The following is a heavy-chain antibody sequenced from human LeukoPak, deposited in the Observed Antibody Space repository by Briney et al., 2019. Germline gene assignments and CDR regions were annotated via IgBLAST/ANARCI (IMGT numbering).Heavy chain of an antibody. CDR2: ISSSSSYI. CDR3: ARATYSTDAFDI. D-gene: IGHD6-13*01. J-gene: IGHJ3*02. CDR1: GFTFSSYS. V-gene: IGHV3-21*01. Sequence: KSGGSLRLPCAASGFTFSSYSMNWVRQAPGKGLEWVSSISSSSSYIYYADSVKGRFTISRDNAKNSLYLQMNSLRAEDTAVYYCARATYSTDAFDIWGQGTMVTVSS.